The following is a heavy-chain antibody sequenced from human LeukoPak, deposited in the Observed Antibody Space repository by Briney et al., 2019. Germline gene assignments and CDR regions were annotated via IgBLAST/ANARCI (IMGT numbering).Heavy chain of an antibody. CDR2: IKKDGSDK. J-gene: IGHJ4*02. Sequence: GGSLRLSCVASGFMFSNYWMSWVRQVPGKGPEWVADIKKDGSDKYYVGSVKGRFTISRDNAKNSLYLQMNSLRAEDTALYYCAREGMGYYYGSGTLSSDYWGQGTLVTVSS. CDR3: AREGMGYYYGSGTLSSDY. V-gene: IGHV3-7*01. D-gene: IGHD3-10*01. CDR1: GFMFSNYW.